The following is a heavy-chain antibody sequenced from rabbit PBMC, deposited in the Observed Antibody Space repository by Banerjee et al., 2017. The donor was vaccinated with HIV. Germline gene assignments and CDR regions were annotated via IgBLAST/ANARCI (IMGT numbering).Heavy chain of an antibody. CDR2: IGVGSGST. V-gene: IGHV1S45*01. D-gene: IGHD1-1*01. CDR1: GFDFSSYG. Sequence: QEQLEESGGDLVKPEGSLTLTCKASGFDFSSYGVSWVRQAPGKGLEWIGCIGVGSGSTYYASWAKGRFTISKTSSTTVTLQMTSLTAADTATYFCARGRASSDAYYYYGMDLWGQGTLVTVS. J-gene: IGHJ6*01. CDR3: ARGRASSDAYYYYGMDL.